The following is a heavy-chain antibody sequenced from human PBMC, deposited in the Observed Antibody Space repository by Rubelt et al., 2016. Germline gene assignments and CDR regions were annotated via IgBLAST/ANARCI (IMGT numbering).Heavy chain of an antibody. CDR2: INHSGST. V-gene: IGHV4-38-2*02. CDR3: ARLIARYSTSSPVDC. CDR1: GYSISSGYY. D-gene: IGHD6-6*01. J-gene: IGHJ4*02. Sequence: QVQLQESGPGLVKPSETLSLTCTVSGYSISSGYYWGWIRQPPGKGLEWIGCINHSGSTYHNPSLKSRATMSVDTSKHQFARRLSSVTAADTAVYYCARLIARYSTSSPVDCWGQGTLVTVSS.